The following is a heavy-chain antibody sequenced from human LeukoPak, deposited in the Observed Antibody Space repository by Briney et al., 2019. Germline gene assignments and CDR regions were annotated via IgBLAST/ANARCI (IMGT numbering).Heavy chain of an antibody. D-gene: IGHD3-22*01. CDR1: GFTFTSND. V-gene: IGHV3-23*01. Sequence: GGSLRLSCAASGFTFTSNDISWVRQTPGKGLEWVSGISGSGGSTYYADSVRGRFTISRDNSKNTLYLQMNSLSAEDTAVYCCARDDYSDSSGCLVYYFYYMDFWGKGTTVTVSS. CDR3: ARDDYSDSSGCLVYYFYYMDF. J-gene: IGHJ6*03. CDR2: ISGSGGST.